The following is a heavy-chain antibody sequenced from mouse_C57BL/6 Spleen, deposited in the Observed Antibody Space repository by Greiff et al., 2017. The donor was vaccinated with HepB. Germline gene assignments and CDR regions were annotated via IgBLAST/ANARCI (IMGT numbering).Heavy chain of an antibody. V-gene: IGHV2-2*01. CDR1: GFSLTSYG. CDR2: IWSGGIT. CDR3: ARIPGPYYAMDY. D-gene: IGHD3-3*01. J-gene: IGHJ4*01. Sequence: VQRVESGPGLVQPSQSLSITCTVSGFSLTSYGVHWVRQSPGKGLEWLGVIWSGGITDYNAAFISRLSISKDNSKSQVFFKMNSLQADDTAIYYCARIPGPYYAMDYWGQGTSVTVSS.